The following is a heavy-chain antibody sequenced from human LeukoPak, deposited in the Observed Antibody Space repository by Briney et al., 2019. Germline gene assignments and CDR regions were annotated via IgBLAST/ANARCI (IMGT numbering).Heavy chain of an antibody. J-gene: IGHJ4*02. V-gene: IGHV1-18*01. CDR3: ARDRSTSAAAGTPLGY. D-gene: IGHD6-13*01. CDR2: ISAYNGNT. Sequence: ASVKVSCKASGYTFTSYGISWVRQAPGQGPEWMGWISAYNGNTNYAQKLQGRVTMTTDTSTSTAYMELRSLRSDDTAVYYCARDRSTSAAAGTPLGYWGQGTLVTVSS. CDR1: GYTFTSYG.